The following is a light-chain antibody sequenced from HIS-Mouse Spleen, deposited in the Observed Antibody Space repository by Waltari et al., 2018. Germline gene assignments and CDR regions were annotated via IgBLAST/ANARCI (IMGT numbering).Light chain of an antibody. CDR3: QSYDSSPLWV. CDR2: GNS. Sequence: QSVLTQPPSVSGAPGQRVTISCPGSSSNIGAGYDVHWYQQLPGTAPKLLIYGNSNRPSGVPDRFSGSKSGTSASLAITGLQAEDEADYYCQSYDSSPLWVFGGGTKLTVL. V-gene: IGLV1-40*01. CDR1: SSNIGAGYD. J-gene: IGLJ3*02.